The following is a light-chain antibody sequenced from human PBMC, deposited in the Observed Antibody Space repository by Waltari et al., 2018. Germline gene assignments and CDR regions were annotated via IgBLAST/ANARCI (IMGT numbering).Light chain of an antibody. J-gene: IGLJ1*01. V-gene: IGLV2-23*01. CDR2: EGS. Sequence: QSALTQPASVSGSPGQSLTISRTGTSSDVGSYNLVSWYQQHPGKAPKLMIYEGSKRPSGVSNRFSGSKSGNTASLTISGLQAEDEADYYCCSYAGSFYVFGTGTKVTVL. CDR1: SSDVGSYNL. CDR3: CSYAGSFYV.